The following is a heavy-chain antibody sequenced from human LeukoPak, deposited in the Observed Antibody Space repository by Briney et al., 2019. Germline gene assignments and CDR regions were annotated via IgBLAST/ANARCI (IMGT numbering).Heavy chain of an antibody. CDR1: GYTFTSYG. V-gene: IGHV1-18*01. CDR3: ARVEVPAASGWFDP. J-gene: IGHJ5*02. D-gene: IGHD2-2*01. CDR2: ISAYNGNT. Sequence: ASVKVSCKASGYTFTSYGISWVRQAPGQGLEWMGWISAYNGNTNYAQKLQGRVTMTTDTSTSTAYMELSSLRSEDTAVYYCARVEVPAASGWFDPWGQGTLVTVSS.